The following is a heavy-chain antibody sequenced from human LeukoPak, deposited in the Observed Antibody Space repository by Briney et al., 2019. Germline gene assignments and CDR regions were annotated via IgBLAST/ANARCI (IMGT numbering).Heavy chain of an antibody. CDR1: GFTFSSYA. CDR2: ISGSGGST. CDR3: AKLYSRQWLGYFQH. V-gene: IGHV3-23*01. Sequence: GGSLRLSCAASGFTFSSYAMSWVRQAPGKGLEWVSAISGSGGSTYYADSVKGRFTISRDNSKNTLYLQMNNLRAEDTAVYYCAKLYSRQWLGYFQHWGQGTLVTVSS. D-gene: IGHD6-19*01. J-gene: IGHJ1*01.